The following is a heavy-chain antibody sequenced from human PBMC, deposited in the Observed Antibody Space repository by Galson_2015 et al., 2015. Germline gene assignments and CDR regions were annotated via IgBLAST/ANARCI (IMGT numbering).Heavy chain of an antibody. CDR3: AKGDNGGGPSYFDY. V-gene: IGHV3-23*01. CDR1: GLTFIRHA. D-gene: IGHD2-21*01. Sequence: SLRRSCAASGLTFIRHAVNWVRQDPGQGLEWAAGITGDGDVTGYADSVRGRFTIFRDNSKTTLYLQMNSLRAEDTAVFYCAKGDNGGGPSYFDYWGQGTLVTVSS. CDR2: ITGDGDVT. J-gene: IGHJ4*02.